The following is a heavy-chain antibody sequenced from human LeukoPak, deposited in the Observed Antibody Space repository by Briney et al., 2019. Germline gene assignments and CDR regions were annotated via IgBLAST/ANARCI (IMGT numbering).Heavy chain of an antibody. V-gene: IGHV3-33*07. J-gene: IGHJ4*02. D-gene: IGHD2-15*01. CDR2: IWYDGSNK. CDR1: GFIFSSYG. Sequence: GGSLRLSCAASGFIFSSYGMYWVRQAPGKGLEWVAVIWYDGSNKYYADSVKGRFTISRDNSKNTLYLQMNSLRAEDTAVYYCVRELEGGLGDYWGQGTLVTVSS. CDR3: VRELEGGLGDY.